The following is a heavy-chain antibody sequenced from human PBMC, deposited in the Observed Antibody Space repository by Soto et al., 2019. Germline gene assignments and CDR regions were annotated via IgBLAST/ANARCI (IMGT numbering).Heavy chain of an antibody. J-gene: IGHJ4*02. CDR3: ERVRSSGWYLDY. CDR1: VYSISSGYY. CDR2: IYHSGST. V-gene: IGHV4-38-2*01. Sequence: SETLSLTCAFSVYSISSGYYWGWIRQPPGKGLEWIGSIYHSGSTYYNPSLKSRVTISVDTSKNQFSLKLSSVTAADTAVYYWERVRSSGWYLDYWGQGTLVNVSS. D-gene: IGHD6-19*01.